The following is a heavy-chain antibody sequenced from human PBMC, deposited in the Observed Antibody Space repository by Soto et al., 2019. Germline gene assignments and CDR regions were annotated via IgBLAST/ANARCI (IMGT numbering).Heavy chain of an antibody. Sequence: QVQLVQSGAEVKKPGSSVKVSCKASGGTFSSHIVSWVRQAPGQGLEWMGRIIPFLDITNYAQKFKGRATLTADKATSTAYMERSPLRSEDRALYYCAREVDESMHYWGQGTLGTVCS. J-gene: IGHJ4*02. CDR1: GGTFSSHI. V-gene: IGHV1-69*08. CDR3: AREVDESMHY. D-gene: IGHD2-2*01. CDR2: IIPFLDIT.